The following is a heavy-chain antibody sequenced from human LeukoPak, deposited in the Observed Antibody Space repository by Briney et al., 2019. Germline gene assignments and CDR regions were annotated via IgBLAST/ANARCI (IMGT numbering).Heavy chain of an antibody. CDR3: ARVGANGGMLDS. Sequence: GGSLRLSCAASGFTFSSYSMNWVRQAPGKGLEWVSSISSSSSYIYYADSVKGRFTISRDNAKNSLYLQMNSLRAEDTAVYYCARVGANGGMLDSWGQGTLVTVSS. V-gene: IGHV3-21*04. CDR2: ISSSSSYI. D-gene: IGHD4-23*01. CDR1: GFTFSSYS. J-gene: IGHJ4*02.